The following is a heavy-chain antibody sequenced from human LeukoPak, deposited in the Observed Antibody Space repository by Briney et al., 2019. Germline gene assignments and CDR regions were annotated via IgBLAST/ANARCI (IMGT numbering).Heavy chain of an antibody. Sequence: SETLSLTCTVSGGSISGYYWGWIRQPPGKGLEWIGSIYYSGSTYYNPSLKSRVTISVDTSKNQFSLKLSSVTAADTAVYYCARAGYYDSFDAFDIWGQGTMVTVSS. D-gene: IGHD3-22*01. V-gene: IGHV4-39*07. J-gene: IGHJ3*02. CDR2: IYYSGST. CDR3: ARAGYYDSFDAFDI. CDR1: GGSISGYY.